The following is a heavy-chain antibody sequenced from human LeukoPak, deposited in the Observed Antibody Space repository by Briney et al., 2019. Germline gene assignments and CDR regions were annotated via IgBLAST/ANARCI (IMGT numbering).Heavy chain of an antibody. CDR3: ATGRSCTTCYLPDY. CDR2: ISSSSSTI. V-gene: IGHV3-48*04. CDR1: GFTFSSYS. J-gene: IGHJ4*02. D-gene: IGHD2-2*01. Sequence: PGGSLRLSCAASGFTFSSYSMNWVRQAPGKGLEWGSYISSSSSTIYYADSVKGRFTISRDNAKNSLYLQMDSLRAEDTAVYHCATGRSCTTCYLPDYWGQGTLVTVSS.